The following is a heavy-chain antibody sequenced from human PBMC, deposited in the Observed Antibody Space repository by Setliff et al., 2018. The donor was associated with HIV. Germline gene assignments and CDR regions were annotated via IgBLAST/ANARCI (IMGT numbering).Heavy chain of an antibody. CDR3: AKDPRAAVATICDY. V-gene: IGHV3-23*01. Sequence: GESLKISCAASGFTFSSYAMSWVRQAPGKGLEWVSAISGSGGSTYYADSVKGRFTISRDTSKNTLYLQMNSLRAEDTAVYYCAKDPRAAVATICDYWGQGTLVTVSS. CDR1: GFTFSSYA. J-gene: IGHJ4*02. D-gene: IGHD5-12*01. CDR2: ISGSGGST.